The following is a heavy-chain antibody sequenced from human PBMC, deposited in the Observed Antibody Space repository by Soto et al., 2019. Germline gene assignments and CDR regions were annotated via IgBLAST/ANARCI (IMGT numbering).Heavy chain of an antibody. V-gene: IGHV1-69*06. D-gene: IGHD3-3*01. CDR2: IIPIFGTA. CDR3: ASSLYDFWSGYLTPNIYYYYGMDV. J-gene: IGHJ6*02. Sequence: SVKVSCKASGGTFSSYAISWVRQAPGQGLEWMEGIIPIFGTANYAQKFQGRATITADKSTSTAYMELSSLRSEDTAVYYCASSLYDFWSGYLTPNIYYYYGMDVWGQGTTVTVSS. CDR1: GGTFSSYA.